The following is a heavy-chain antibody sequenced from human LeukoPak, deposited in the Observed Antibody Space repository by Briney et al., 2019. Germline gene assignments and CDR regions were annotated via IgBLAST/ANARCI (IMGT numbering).Heavy chain of an antibody. D-gene: IGHD6-13*01. J-gene: IGHJ5*02. CDR3: ARGKQQLVEFAGSATGKYNWFDP. V-gene: IGHV3-21*01. CDR2: ISSSSSYI. CDR1: GFTFSSYS. Sequence: GGSLRLSCAASGFTFSSYSMNWVRQAPGKGLECVSSISSSSSYIYYADSVKGRFTISRDNAKNSLYLQMNSLRAEDTAVYYCARGKQQLVEFAGSATGKYNWFDPWGQGTLVTVSS.